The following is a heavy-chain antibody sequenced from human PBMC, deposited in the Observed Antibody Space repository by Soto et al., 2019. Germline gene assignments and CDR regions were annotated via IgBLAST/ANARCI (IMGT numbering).Heavy chain of an antibody. CDR1: GFTLSGYA. J-gene: IGHJ6*03. V-gene: IGHV3-64*01. CDR2: ISSNGVGT. CDR3: ARRARPDFYYMDV. D-gene: IGHD6-6*01. Sequence: GGSLRLSCAASGFTLSGYAMDWVRQAPGKGLEYVSGISSNGVGTYYANSVQGRFTISRDNSKNTVYLQIGSLRPEDIAVYYCARRARPDFYYMDVWGKGTTVTVSS.